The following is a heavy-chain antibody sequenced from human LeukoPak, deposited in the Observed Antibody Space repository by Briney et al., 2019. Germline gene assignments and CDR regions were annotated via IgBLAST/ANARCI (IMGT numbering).Heavy chain of an antibody. CDR1: GYSISSGYY. J-gene: IGHJ4*02. Sequence: ETLSLTCTVSGYSISSGYYWGWIRQPPGKGLEWVSSIFHGGGEIHYADSVKGRFTISRDNSKSTLSLQMNSLRAEDTAIYYCATYIQVQVSFECWGQGTLVTVSS. CDR2: IFHGGGEI. V-gene: IGHV3-23*01. CDR3: ATYIQVQVSFEC. D-gene: IGHD5-18*01.